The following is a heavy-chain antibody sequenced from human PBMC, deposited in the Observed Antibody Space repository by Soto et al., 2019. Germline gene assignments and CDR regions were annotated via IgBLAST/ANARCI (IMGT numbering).Heavy chain of an antibody. D-gene: IGHD3-22*01. V-gene: IGHV4-31*03. J-gene: IGHJ6*02. CDR1: GGSISSGGYY. CDR2: IYYSGST. Sequence: SETLSLTCTVSGGSISSGGYYWSWIRQHPGKGLEWIGYIYYSGSTYYNPSLKSRVTISVDTSKNQFSLKLSSVTAADTAVYYCAREVVDYYGMDVWGQGTTVTVSS. CDR3: AREVVDYYGMDV.